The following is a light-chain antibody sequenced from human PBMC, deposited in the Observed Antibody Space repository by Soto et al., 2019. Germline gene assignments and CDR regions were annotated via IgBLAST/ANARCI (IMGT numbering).Light chain of an antibody. CDR1: QSISTW. CDR3: QQYNTYALT. Sequence: DIQMTQSRATLSASVGDRVTITCRASQSISTWLAWYQQKPGKAPKLLIYKASSLEGGVPSRFGGSGSGTLFNITISSLHPDDFATYYCQQYNTYALTFGGGTTVDIK. V-gene: IGKV1-5*03. J-gene: IGKJ4*01. CDR2: KAS.